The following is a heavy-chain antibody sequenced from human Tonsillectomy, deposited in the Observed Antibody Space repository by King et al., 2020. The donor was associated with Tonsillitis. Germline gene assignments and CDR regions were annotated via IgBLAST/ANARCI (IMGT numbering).Heavy chain of an antibody. CDR3: ARAPTYCTNGVCFNYYYGMDV. D-gene: IGHD2-8*01. V-gene: IGHV3-74*01. CDR1: GFTFSSYW. CDR2: INSDGSST. Sequence: VQLVESGGGLVQPGGSLRLSCAASGFTFSSYWMHWVRQAPGKGLVWVSRINSDGSSTSYADSVKGRFTISRDNAKNTLYLQMNSLRAEDTAVYYCARAPTYCTNGVCFNYYYGMDVWGPETTVTVSS. J-gene: IGHJ6*02.